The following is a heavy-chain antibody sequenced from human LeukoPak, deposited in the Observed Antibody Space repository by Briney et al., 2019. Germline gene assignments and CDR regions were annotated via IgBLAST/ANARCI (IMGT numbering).Heavy chain of an antibody. Sequence: GGSLRLSCAASGFTLSSYWMHWVRHAPGKGLEWVSSISGSGGSTYYVDSVKGRFTISRDNSKNTLHLQMNILRAEDTAAYYCAKLGGNVAFWGQGTLVTVSS. CDR3: AKLGGNVAF. V-gene: IGHV3-23*01. CDR2: ISGSGGST. J-gene: IGHJ4*02. D-gene: IGHD4-23*01. CDR1: GFTLSSYW.